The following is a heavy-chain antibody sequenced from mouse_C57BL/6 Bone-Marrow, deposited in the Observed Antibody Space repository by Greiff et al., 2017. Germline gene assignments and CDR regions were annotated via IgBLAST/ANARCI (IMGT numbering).Heavy chain of an antibody. CDR2: IWRGGST. Sequence: VQLVESGPGLVQPSQSLSITCTVSGFSLTSYGVHWVRQSPGKGLEWLGVIWRGGSTAYNAAFMSRLSITKDNSKSQVFFKMNSLQADDTAIYYGASYDYGGNYFDYWGQGTTLTVSS. V-gene: IGHV2-5*01. CDR3: ASYDYGGNYFDY. CDR1: GFSLTSYG. D-gene: IGHD2-4*01. J-gene: IGHJ2*01.